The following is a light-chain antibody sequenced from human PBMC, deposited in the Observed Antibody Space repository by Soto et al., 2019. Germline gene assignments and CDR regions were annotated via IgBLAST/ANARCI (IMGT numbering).Light chain of an antibody. CDR3: SSYAGSNNLGV. V-gene: IGLV2-8*01. CDR1: SSDVGGYNY. CDR2: DVS. J-gene: IGLJ2*01. Sequence: QSALTQPPSASGSPGQSVTISCTGTSSDVGGYNYVSWYRQHPGKAPKLMIYDVSKRPSGVPDRFSGSKSGNTASLTVSGLQAEDEADYYCSSYAGSNNLGVFGGGTKLTFL.